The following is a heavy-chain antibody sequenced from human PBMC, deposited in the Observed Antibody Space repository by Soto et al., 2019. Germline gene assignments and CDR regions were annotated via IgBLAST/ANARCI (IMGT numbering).Heavy chain of an antibody. Sequence: PGGSLRLSCAASGFTFSSYGMHWVRQAPGKGLEWVAVISYDGSNKYYADSVKGRFTISRDNSKNTLYLQMNSLRAEDTAVYYCAKDRQAAGFDYWGQGTLVTVSS. CDR3: AKDRQAAGFDY. J-gene: IGHJ4*02. CDR2: ISYDGSNK. CDR1: GFTFSSYG. V-gene: IGHV3-30*18. D-gene: IGHD6-13*01.